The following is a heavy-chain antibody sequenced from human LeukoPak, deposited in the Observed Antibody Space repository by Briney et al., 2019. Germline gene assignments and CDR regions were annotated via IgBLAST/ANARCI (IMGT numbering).Heavy chain of an antibody. V-gene: IGHV3-30*04. CDR1: GFSFSSYA. Sequence: PGGSLRLSCAASGFSFSSYAMHWVRQAPGKGLEWVAIMSYDGSNEFYADSVKGRFTISRDNSKDTLYLQMNSLRVEDTAVYYCARVETYYDSGSYSGPDYWGQGTLVTVSS. CDR3: ARVETYYDSGSYSGPDY. D-gene: IGHD3-10*01. J-gene: IGHJ4*02. CDR2: MSYDGSNE.